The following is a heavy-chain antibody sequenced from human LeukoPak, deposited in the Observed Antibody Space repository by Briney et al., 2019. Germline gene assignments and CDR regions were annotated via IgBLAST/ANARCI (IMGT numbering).Heavy chain of an antibody. CDR3: ARHSTFFGVVIIKGRVRGPFDY. Sequence: SETLSLTCNVSGGSISNYFWSWIRQPPGRGLEWIGYISYLGSTNYNPSLKGRVTISVDTSKNQFSLKLSSVTAADTAVYYCARHSTFFGVVIIKGRVRGPFDYWGQGTLVTVSS. J-gene: IGHJ4*02. CDR2: ISYLGST. CDR1: GGSISNYF. V-gene: IGHV4-59*08. D-gene: IGHD3-3*01.